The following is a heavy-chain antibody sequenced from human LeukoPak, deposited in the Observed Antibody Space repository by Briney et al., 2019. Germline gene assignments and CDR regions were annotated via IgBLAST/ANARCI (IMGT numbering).Heavy chain of an antibody. CDR3: ARGGDDSGLYFAY. CDR2: INPQSGAT. J-gene: IGHJ4*02. CDR1: GYSFTGFY. D-gene: IGHD3-22*01. Sequence: EASVKVSCKASGYSFTGFYIHWVRQAAGQELEGMAWINPQSGATNYAQKFKGRITKTRDMSITTAYMEVTTLRSDDTAVYYCARGGDDSGLYFAYWGQGTLVTVSS. V-gene: IGHV1-2*02.